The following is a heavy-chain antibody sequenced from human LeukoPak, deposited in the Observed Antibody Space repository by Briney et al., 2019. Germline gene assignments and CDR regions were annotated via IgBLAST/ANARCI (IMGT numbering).Heavy chain of an antibody. V-gene: IGHV4-4*07. J-gene: IGHJ6*02. CDR3: ARGVGAPPPYYYYYGMDV. CDR2: IYSSGTT. D-gene: IGHD1-26*01. Sequence: SETLSLTCTISGGSLSPYYWNWIRQPAGKGLEWIGRIYSSGTTNYNPSLRSRVSMSVDTSKIQFSLKLSSVTAADTAVYYCARGVGAPPPYYYYYGMDVWGQGTTVTVSS. CDR1: GGSLSPYY.